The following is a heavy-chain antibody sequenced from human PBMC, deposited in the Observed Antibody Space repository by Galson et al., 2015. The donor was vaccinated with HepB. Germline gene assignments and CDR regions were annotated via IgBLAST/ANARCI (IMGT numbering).Heavy chain of an antibody. CDR3: ARDTNVSTCIGYMDV. CDR1: GFTFTNHG. D-gene: IGHD5/OR15-5a*01. V-gene: IGHV3-33*01. Sequence: SLRLSCAPSGFTFTNHGMNWVRQAPGKGLEWVAVIRSDGSTTNYVDSVRGRFTISRDNAENTVYLQMNSLRAEDTAVYYCARDTNVSTCIGYMDVWGKGTAVTVSS. CDR2: IRSDGSTT. J-gene: IGHJ6*03.